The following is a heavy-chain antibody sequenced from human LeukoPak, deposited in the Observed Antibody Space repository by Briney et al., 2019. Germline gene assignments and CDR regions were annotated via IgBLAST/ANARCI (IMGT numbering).Heavy chain of an antibody. CDR2: ISSSGSTI. V-gene: IGHV3-48*03. CDR1: GFTFSSYE. CDR3: ARILPYGDYGDY. J-gene: IGHJ4*02. D-gene: IGHD4-17*01. Sequence: PGGSLRLSCAASGFTFSSYEMNWVRQAPGKGLEWVSYISSSGSTIYYADSVKGRFTISRDNAKNSLYLQMNSLRAEDTAVYYCARILPYGDYGDYWGQGTLVTVPS.